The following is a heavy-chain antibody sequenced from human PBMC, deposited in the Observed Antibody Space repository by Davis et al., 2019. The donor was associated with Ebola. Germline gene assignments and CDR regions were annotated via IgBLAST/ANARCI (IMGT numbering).Heavy chain of an antibody. CDR3: ARDRGLRHTRIFDY. V-gene: IGHV3-21*01. CDR1: GFTFSSFT. D-gene: IGHD1-14*01. J-gene: IGHJ4*02. Sequence: GESLKISCAASGFTFSSFTMNWVRQAPGKGLEWVASISRSGTTYIFYADPVKGRFTISRDNSKNTLYLQMNSLRAEDTAVYYCARDRGLRHTRIFDYWGQGTLVTVSS. CDR2: ISRSGTTYI.